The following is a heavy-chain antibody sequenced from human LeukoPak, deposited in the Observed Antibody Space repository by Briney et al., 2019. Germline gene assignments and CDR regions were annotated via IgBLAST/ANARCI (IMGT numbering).Heavy chain of an antibody. D-gene: IGHD2-2*01. V-gene: IGHV1-18*01. CDR2: ISAYNGNT. J-gene: IGHJ6*03. CDR1: GYTFSSYG. CDR3: ARVAYCSSTSCSTLYYYYYYMDV. Sequence: ASVKVSCKASGYTFSSYGISWVRQAPGQGLEWMGWISAYNGNTNYAQKLQGRVTMTTDTSTSTAHMELRSLRSDDTAVYYCARVAYCSSTSCSTLYYYYYYMDVWGKGTMVTVSS.